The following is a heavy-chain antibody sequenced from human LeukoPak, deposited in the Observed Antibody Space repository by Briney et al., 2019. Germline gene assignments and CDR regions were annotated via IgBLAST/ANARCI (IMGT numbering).Heavy chain of an antibody. D-gene: IGHD6-13*01. Sequence: PSETLSLTCAVYGGSFSGYYWSWIRQPPGKGLEWIGEINHSGSTNYNPSLKSRLTMSVDTSKNQFSLKLSSVTATDTAVYYCASLIAAGYFDHWGQGTLVTVSS. CDR2: INHSGST. CDR3: ASLIAAGYFDH. CDR1: GGSFSGYY. V-gene: IGHV4-34*01. J-gene: IGHJ4*02.